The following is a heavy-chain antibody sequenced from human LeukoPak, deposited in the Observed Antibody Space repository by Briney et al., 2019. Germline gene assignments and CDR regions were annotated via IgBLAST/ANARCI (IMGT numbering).Heavy chain of an antibody. CDR1: GGSISSGSYY. Sequence: SETLSLTSTVSGGSISSGSYYWSWIRQPAGKGLEWIGRIYTSGSTNYNPSLKSRVTISVDTSKNQFSLKLSSVTAADTAMYYCAREAARLFDYWGQGTLVTVSS. J-gene: IGHJ4*02. D-gene: IGHD6-6*01. CDR2: IYTSGST. CDR3: AREAARLFDY. V-gene: IGHV4-61*02.